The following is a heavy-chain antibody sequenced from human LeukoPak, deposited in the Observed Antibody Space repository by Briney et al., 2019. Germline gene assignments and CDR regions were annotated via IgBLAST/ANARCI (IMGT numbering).Heavy chain of an antibody. Sequence: GASVKVSCKASGYSFTSYGISWVRQAPGQGREWMGWISAYNGNTNYAQKLQDRVTMTTDTSTSTAYMELRSLRSDDTAVYYCARDLLGYCSGGSCSRPNYWGQGTLVTVSS. D-gene: IGHD2-15*01. CDR1: GYSFTSYG. CDR3: ARDLLGYCSGGSCSRPNY. J-gene: IGHJ4*02. V-gene: IGHV1-18*01. CDR2: ISAYNGNT.